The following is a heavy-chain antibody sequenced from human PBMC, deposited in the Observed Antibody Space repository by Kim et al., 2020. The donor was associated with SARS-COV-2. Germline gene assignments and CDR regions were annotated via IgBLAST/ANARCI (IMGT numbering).Heavy chain of an antibody. D-gene: IGHD2-15*01. J-gene: IGHJ4*02. CDR3: AKALGGDDS. CDR1: GYSFTDHY. V-gene: IGHV1-46*01. CDR2: LSPSAGST. Sequence: ASVKVSCKASGYSFTDHYIHWVRQAPGQGLEWLGILSPSAGSTSHAQKFQGRLTMTSDTSTRTVFMELTSLTSDDTAVYYCAKALGGDDSWGQGTLVTVSS.